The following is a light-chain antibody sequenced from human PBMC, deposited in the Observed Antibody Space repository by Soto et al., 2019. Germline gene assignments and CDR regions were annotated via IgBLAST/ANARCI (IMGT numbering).Light chain of an antibody. CDR2: TAS. CDR3: QQYYNTPLS. J-gene: IGKJ4*01. CDR1: QGIGYN. Sequence: DIQMTQSPTSLSASVGDRVTITCRASQGIGYNLAWYQQKPGKVPKVLIYTASTLHSGVPSRFSGSGSGTEFTLTINSLQPEDVATYFCQQYYNTPLSFGGGTKVEIK. V-gene: IGKV1-27*01.